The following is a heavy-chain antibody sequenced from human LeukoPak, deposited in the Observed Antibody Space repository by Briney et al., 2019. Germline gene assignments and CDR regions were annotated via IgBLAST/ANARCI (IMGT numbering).Heavy chain of an antibody. V-gene: IGHV4-4*07. D-gene: IGHD3-22*01. CDR3: ARLKFYDSTGYSPGHYMDV. J-gene: IGHJ6*03. CDR1: GGPIYSYY. Sequence: PSETLSLTCTVSGGPIYSYYWIWIRQTAGKGLEWIGRLYPGVSTNYNPSLKSRVTMSVDTSKNQFALKLSAVTAADTAVYYCARLKFYDSTGYSPGHYMDVWGKGTTVTVSS. CDR2: LYPGVST.